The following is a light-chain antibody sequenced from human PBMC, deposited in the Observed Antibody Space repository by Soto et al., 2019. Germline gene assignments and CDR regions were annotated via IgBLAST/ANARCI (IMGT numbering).Light chain of an antibody. CDR2: AAS. Sequence: DIQMTQSPSSLSASAGDRVTITCRASQSISNYLNWYQQRPGKAPKLLIHAASNLQSGVPSRFGGSGSGTDFSLTISSFQREDFATYYCQQTYSFPPWTFGQGTKVEMK. CDR1: QSISNY. CDR3: QQTYSFPPWT. V-gene: IGKV1-39*01. J-gene: IGKJ1*01.